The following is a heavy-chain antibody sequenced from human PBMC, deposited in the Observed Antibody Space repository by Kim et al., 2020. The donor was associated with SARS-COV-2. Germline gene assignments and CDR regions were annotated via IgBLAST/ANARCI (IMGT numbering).Heavy chain of an antibody. V-gene: IGHV3-23*01. J-gene: IGHJ4*02. Sequence: SAESEERRFTISRDNAKTTLDLKMNSLRAADTAVYYCAKSGPTTVTLLDDWGQGTLVTVSS. D-gene: IGHD4-17*01. CDR3: AKSGPTTVTLLDD.